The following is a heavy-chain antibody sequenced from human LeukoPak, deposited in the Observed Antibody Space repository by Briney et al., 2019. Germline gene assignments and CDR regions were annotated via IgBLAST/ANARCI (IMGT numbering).Heavy chain of an antibody. D-gene: IGHD3-10*01. Sequence: SVKVSCKASGGTFSSYAISWVRQAPGQGLEWMGRIIPIFGTANYAQKFQGRVTITTDESTSTAYMELSSLRSEDTAVYYCARDRDYYGSGSYYVGWFDPWGQGTLVTVSS. V-gene: IGHV1-69*05. CDR1: GGTFSSYA. CDR2: IIPIFGTA. J-gene: IGHJ5*02. CDR3: ARDRDYYGSGSYYVGWFDP.